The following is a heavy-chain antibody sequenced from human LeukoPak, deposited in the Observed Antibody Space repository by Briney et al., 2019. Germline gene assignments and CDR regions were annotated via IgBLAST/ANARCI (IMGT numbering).Heavy chain of an antibody. J-gene: IGHJ5*02. Sequence: GASVKVSCKASGYTFTGYYMHWVRQAPGQGLEWMGWINTNTGNPTYAQGFTGRFVFSLDTSVSTAYLQISSLKAEDTAVYYCARDGELCSGGSCYLVFDPWGQGTLVTVSS. D-gene: IGHD2-15*01. V-gene: IGHV7-4-1*02. CDR3: ARDGELCSGGSCYLVFDP. CDR1: GYTFTGYY. CDR2: INTNTGNP.